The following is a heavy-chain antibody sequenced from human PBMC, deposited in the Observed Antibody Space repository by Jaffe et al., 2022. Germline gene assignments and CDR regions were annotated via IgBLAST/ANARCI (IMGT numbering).Heavy chain of an antibody. J-gene: IGHJ4*02. V-gene: IGHV2-26*02. D-gene: IGHD2-15*01. Sequence: QVTLKESGPVLVKPTETLTLTCTVSGFSLSDTRMGVSWIRQPPGKALEWLVHIFSSGEESYSTSLKSRLTISKDTSKRQVVLTMTNVDPVDTATYYCARIQTEVNSLILYYFDYWGQGTLVTVSS. CDR3: ARIQTEVNSLILYYFDY. CDR1: GFSLSDTRMG. CDR2: IFSSGEE.